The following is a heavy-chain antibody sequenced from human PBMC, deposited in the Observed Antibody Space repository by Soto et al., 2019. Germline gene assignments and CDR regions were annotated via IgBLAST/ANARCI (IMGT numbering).Heavy chain of an antibody. CDR2: IIPIFGTA. V-gene: IGHV1-69*13. J-gene: IGHJ3*01. CDR3: AYERALWCGMDV. D-gene: IGHD2-8*02. Sequence: SVKVSCKASGGTFSSYAISWVRQAPGQGLEWMGGIIPIFGTANYAQKFQGRVTITADESTSTAYMELSSLRSEDTAVYYCAYERALWCGMDVWGQGTMVTVSS. CDR1: GGTFSSYA.